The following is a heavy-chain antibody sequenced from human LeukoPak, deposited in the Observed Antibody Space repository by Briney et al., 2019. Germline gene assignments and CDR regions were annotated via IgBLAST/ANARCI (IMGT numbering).Heavy chain of an antibody. CDR3: AREVGDYYYYYYMDV. V-gene: IGHV3-66*02. J-gene: IGHJ6*03. CDR2: IYSGGST. CDR1: GFTVSSNY. Sequence: GGSLRLSCAASGFTVSSNYMSWVRQAPGKGLELVSVIYSGGSTYYADSVKGRFTISRDNSKNTLYLQVNSLRAEDTAVYCCAREVGDYYYYYYMDVWGKGTTVTVYS.